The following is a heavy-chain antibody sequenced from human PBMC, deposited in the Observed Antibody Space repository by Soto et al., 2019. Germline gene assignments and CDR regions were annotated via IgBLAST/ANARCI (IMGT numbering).Heavy chain of an antibody. CDR1: GFTFSSYS. CDR2: ISSSSSTI. D-gene: IGHD3-16*02. Sequence: PGGSLRLSCAASGFTFSSYSMNWVRQAPGKGLEWVSYISSSSSTIYYADSVKGRFTISRDNAKNSLYLQMNSLRDEDTAVYYCARDFRESLFGGVILWPPLGYWGQGTLVTVSS. J-gene: IGHJ4*02. V-gene: IGHV3-48*02. CDR3: ARDFRESLFGGVILWPPLGY.